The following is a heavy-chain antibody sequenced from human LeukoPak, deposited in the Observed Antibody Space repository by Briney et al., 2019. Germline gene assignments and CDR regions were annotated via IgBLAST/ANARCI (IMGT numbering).Heavy chain of an antibody. D-gene: IGHD4-11*01. Sequence: GRSLRRSCAASRFTFSSYGMHWVRQAPGKGLEWVAVISYDGSIKYYADSVKGRFTISRDNSKNTLYLQMNSLRTEDTAVYYCAKDPFDYSNYPHTAGFDYWGQGTLVTVSS. V-gene: IGHV3-30*18. CDR2: ISYDGSIK. CDR1: RFTFSSYG. J-gene: IGHJ4*02. CDR3: AKDPFDYSNYPHTAGFDY.